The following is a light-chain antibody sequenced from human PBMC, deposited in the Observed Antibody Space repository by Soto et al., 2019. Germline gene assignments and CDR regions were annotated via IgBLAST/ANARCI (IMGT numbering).Light chain of an antibody. CDR2: AAS. CDR3: QQLNSFPFI. J-gene: IGKJ5*01. Sequence: DIQLTQSPSFLSASVGDRVTITCRASQAIDTYLAWYQQKPGKAPKLLIYAASLLLSGVPSRFSGSGSGTEFTLTINSLQPEDFASYYCQQLNSFPFIFGQGTRLEIK. V-gene: IGKV1-9*01. CDR1: QAIDTY.